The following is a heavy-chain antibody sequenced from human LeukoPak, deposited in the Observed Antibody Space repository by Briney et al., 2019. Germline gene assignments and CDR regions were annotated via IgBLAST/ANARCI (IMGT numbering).Heavy chain of an antibody. CDR3: AKDYDFWSGYLS. J-gene: IGHJ5*02. V-gene: IGHV3-7*03. CDR1: GFTFSSYW. CDR2: IKQDGSEK. D-gene: IGHD3-3*01. Sequence: GGSLRLSCAASGFTFSSYWMSWVRQAPGKGLEWLANIKQDGSEKYYVDSVKGRFTISRDNSKNTLYLQMNSLRAEDTAVYYCAKDYDFWSGYLSWGQGTLVTVSS.